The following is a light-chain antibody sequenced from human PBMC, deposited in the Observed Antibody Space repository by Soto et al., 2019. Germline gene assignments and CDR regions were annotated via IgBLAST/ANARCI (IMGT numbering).Light chain of an antibody. CDR1: SSNIGAGFD. V-gene: IGLV1-40*01. J-gene: IGLJ1*01. CDR2: GNT. CDR3: QSYDISLRGNV. Sequence: QPVLTQPPSVSGAPGHRVIRSCTGSSSNIGAGFDVHWYQQLPGSAPTLLIYGNTNRPTGVPDRFSGSKGGTSASLTITGLQADDEADYYCQSYDISLRGNVFGPATKLTVL.